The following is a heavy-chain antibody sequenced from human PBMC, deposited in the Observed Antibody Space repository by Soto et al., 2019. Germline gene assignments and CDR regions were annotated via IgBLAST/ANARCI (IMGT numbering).Heavy chain of an antibody. J-gene: IGHJ4*02. Sequence: EVQLLESGGGLVQPGGSLRLSCTASGFTFTYYAVSWVRQAPGKGLEWVSAISANGQGIYYADSVRGRFTISRDNSKNTVFLHMDSLRAEDTAVYYCAKDRDYPRDQFHYWGQGTLFTVSS. CDR3: AKDRDYPRDQFHY. D-gene: IGHD2-2*01. CDR2: ISANGQGI. V-gene: IGHV3-23*01. CDR1: GFTFTYYA.